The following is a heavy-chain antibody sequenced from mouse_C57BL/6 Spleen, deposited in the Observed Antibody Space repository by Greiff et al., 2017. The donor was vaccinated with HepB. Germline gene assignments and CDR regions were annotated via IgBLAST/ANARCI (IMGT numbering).Heavy chain of an antibody. CDR3: TRDKSYYDYDEVWFAY. CDR2: ISSGGDYI. J-gene: IGHJ3*01. CDR1: GFTFSSYA. D-gene: IGHD2-4*01. Sequence: EVMLVESGEGLVKPGGSLKLSCAASGFTFSSYAMSWVRQTPEKRLEWVAYISSGGDYIYYADTVKGRFTISRDNARNTLYLQMSSLKSEDTAMYYCTRDKSYYDYDEVWFAYWGQGTLVTVSA. V-gene: IGHV5-9-1*02.